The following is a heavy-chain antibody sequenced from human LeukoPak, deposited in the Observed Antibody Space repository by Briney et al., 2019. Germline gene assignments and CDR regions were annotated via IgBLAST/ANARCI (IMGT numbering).Heavy chain of an antibody. CDR1: GYIFTNYW. Sequence: GESLKISCKGSGYIFTNYWIAWVRQMPGKGLEWMGIIYPGDSDTRYSPSFQGQVTISAGKSISTAYLQWSSLKASDTAMYYCARGNYGSGSYRPFDYWGQGTLVTVSS. D-gene: IGHD3-10*01. J-gene: IGHJ4*02. CDR2: IYPGDSDT. CDR3: ARGNYGSGSYRPFDY. V-gene: IGHV5-51*01.